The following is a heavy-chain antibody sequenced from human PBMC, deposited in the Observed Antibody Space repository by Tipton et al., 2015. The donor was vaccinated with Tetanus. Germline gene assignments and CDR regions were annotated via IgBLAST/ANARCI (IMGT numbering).Heavy chain of an antibody. CDR1: YW. CDR2: IYPGDSNI. V-gene: IGHV5-51*01. D-gene: IGHD4-17*01. Sequence: YWSWIRQHPGKGLEWMGIIYPGDSNIRYSPSFQGQVTISADRSISTAYLQWSSLKASDTAMYYCARRRTTTALSYYFDSWGQGTLVTVSS. CDR3: ARRRTTTALSYYFDS. J-gene: IGHJ4*02.